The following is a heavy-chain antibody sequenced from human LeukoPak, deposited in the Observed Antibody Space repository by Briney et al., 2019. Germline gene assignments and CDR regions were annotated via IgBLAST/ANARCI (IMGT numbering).Heavy chain of an antibody. Sequence: PSETLSLTCTVSGYSISSGYYWGWIRQPPGKGLEWIGSIYHSGSTYYNPSLKSRVTMSIDTSKNQFSLKLSSVTAADTAVYYCARGSFEAFDIWGQGTMVSVSS. J-gene: IGHJ3*02. CDR1: GYSISSGYY. CDR2: IYHSGST. CDR3: ARGSFEAFDI. V-gene: IGHV4-38-2*02.